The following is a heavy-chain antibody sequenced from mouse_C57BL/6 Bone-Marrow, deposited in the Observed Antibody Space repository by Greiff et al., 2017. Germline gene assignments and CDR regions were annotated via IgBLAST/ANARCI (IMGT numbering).Heavy chain of an antibody. CDR2: VDPENGDT. CDR1: GFNIKDDY. CDR3: TTDGDCSLFAY. Sequence: EVQLQQSGAELVRPGASVKLSCTASGFNIKDDYMHWVKQRPEQGLEWIGWVDPENGDTEYASKFQGKATITADTSSNKAYLQLSSLTPADTAVYYCTTDGDCSLFAYWGQGTLVTVSA. V-gene: IGHV14-4*01. J-gene: IGHJ3*01. D-gene: IGHD2-13*01.